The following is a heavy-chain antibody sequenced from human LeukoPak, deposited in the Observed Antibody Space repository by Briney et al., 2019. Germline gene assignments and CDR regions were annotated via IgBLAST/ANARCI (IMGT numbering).Heavy chain of an antibody. J-gene: IGHJ4*02. CDR1: GFTFSSYS. V-gene: IGHV3-21*01. CDR2: ISSSSSYI. D-gene: IGHD5-18*01. CDR3: ARGGYSYGLALWY. Sequence: PGGSLRLSCAASGFTFSSYSMNWVRQAPGKGLEWVSSISSSSSYIYYADSVKGRFTISRDNAKNSLYLQMNSLRAEDTAVYDTARGGYSYGLALWYSGEGTLVTDSS.